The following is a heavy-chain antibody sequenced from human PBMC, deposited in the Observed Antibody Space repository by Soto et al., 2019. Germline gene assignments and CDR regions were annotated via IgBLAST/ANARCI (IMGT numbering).Heavy chain of an antibody. CDR2: ISGSGEHT. Sequence: EVQLLESGGGLVQPGGSLRLSCAGSGFTFSSQGMAWIRLAPGKGLEWVSAISGSGEHTYYADKVKGRFTISRDNSNNILYLQMNSLRGEDTALYHCASRPGFDPYYFDYWGQGTLVTVSS. J-gene: IGHJ4*02. CDR3: ASRPGFDPYYFDY. CDR1: GFTFSSQG. V-gene: IGHV3-23*01.